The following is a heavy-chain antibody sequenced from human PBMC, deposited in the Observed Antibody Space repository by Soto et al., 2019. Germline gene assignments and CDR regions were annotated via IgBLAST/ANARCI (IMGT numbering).Heavy chain of an antibody. CDR2: IIPILGIA. Sequence: ASVKVSCKASGGTFSSYTISWVRQAPGQGLEWMGRIIPILGIANYAQKFQGRVTITADKSTSTAYMELSSLRSEDTAVYYCARYTGITGTTLDVWGKGTTVTVSS. V-gene: IGHV1-69*02. J-gene: IGHJ6*04. CDR1: GGTFSSYT. D-gene: IGHD1-7*01. CDR3: ARYTGITGTTLDV.